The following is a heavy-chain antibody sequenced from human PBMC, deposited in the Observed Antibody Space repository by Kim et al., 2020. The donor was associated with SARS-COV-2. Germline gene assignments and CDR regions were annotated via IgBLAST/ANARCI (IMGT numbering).Heavy chain of an antibody. CDR2: ISYDGSNK. J-gene: IGHJ4*02. V-gene: IGHV3-30-3*01. CDR1: GFTFSSYA. Sequence: GGSLRLSCAASGFTFSSYAMHWVRQAPGKGLEWVAVISYDGSNKYYADSVKGRFTISRDNSRDNPNNTLYLQMNSLRAEDSAVYFCARERGSRIERAGYYCDYWGEGTLVTVSS. D-gene: IGHD2-15*01. CDR3: ARERGSRIERAGYYCDY.